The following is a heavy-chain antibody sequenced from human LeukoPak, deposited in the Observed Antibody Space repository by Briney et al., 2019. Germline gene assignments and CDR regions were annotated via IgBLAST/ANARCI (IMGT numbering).Heavy chain of an antibody. V-gene: IGHV4-34*01. Sequence: SETLSLTCAVYGGSFSGYYWSWLRQPPGKGLEWIGEINHSGSTNCNPSLKSRVTISVDTSKNQFSLKLSSVTAADTAVYYCARGHSSGWYYYWGQGTLVTVSS. CDR1: GGSFSGYY. J-gene: IGHJ4*02. D-gene: IGHD6-19*01. CDR2: INHSGST. CDR3: ARGHSSGWYYY.